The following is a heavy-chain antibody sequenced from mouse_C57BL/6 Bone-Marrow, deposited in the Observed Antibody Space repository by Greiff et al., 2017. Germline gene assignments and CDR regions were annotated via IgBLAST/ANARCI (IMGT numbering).Heavy chain of an antibody. J-gene: IGHJ4*01. CDR3: ARKGGSSNYALDY. CDR2: IHPNSGST. Sequence: QVQLQQPGAELVKPGASVKLSCKASGYTFTSYWMNWVKQRPGQGLEWIGMIHPNSGSTNYNEKFKSKATLTVAKSSSTAYMQLSSLTSEDSAVYYCARKGGSSNYALDYWGQGTSLTVSS. CDR1: GYTFTSYW. D-gene: IGHD1-1*01. V-gene: IGHV1-64*01.